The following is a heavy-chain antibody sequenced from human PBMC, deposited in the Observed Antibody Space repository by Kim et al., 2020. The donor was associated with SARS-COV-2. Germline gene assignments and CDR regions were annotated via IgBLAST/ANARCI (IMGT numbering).Heavy chain of an antibody. Sequence: GGSLRLSCAASGFTFSSYGMHWVRQAPGTGLEWVAVISYDGSNIYYADSVKGRFTISRDNSKNTMYLQMNSLRAENTAVYYCAKDLLWSGYSYYYYYGMDVWGQGSTVTVSS. V-gene: IGHV3-30*18. CDR1: GFTFSSYG. D-gene: IGHD3-3*01. J-gene: IGHJ6*02. CDR2: ISYDGSNI. CDR3: AKDLLWSGYSYYYYYGMDV.